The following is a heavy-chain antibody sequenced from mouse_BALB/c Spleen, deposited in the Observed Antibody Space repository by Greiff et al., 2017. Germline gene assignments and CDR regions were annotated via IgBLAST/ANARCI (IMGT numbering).Heavy chain of an antibody. CDR3: ASLTTDYAMDY. V-gene: IGHV5-12-2*01. Sequence: EVKLMESGGGLVQPGGSLKLSCAASGFTFSSYTMSWVRQTPEKRLEWVAYISNGGGSTYYPDTVKGRFTISRDNAKNTLYLQMSSLKSEDTAMYYCASLTTDYAMDYWGQGTSVTVSS. D-gene: IGHD1-1*01. J-gene: IGHJ4*01. CDR2: ISNGGGST. CDR1: GFTFSSYT.